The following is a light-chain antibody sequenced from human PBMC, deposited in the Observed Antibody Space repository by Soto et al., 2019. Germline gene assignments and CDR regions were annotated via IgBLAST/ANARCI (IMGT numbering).Light chain of an antibody. V-gene: IGKV3-11*01. CDR1: QSISVN. CDR3: QQRSNWPIT. CDR2: DAS. J-gene: IGKJ5*01. Sequence: TPTPASLAVAPGPRAIPTCRASQSISVNLAWYQQKLGQAPRLLIYDASNRATGIPARFSGSGSGTDFTLTISSLEPEDFAVYYCQQRSNWPITFGQGARLEIK.